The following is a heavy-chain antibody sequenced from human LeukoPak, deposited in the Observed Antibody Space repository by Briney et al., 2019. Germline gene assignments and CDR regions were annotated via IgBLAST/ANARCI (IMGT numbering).Heavy chain of an antibody. CDR1: GYTFTSYY. J-gene: IGHJ4*02. Sequence: ASVKVSCKASGYTFTSYYMHWVRQAPGQGLEWMGWINPNSGGTNYAQKFQGRVTMTRDTSISTAYMELSRLRSDDTAVYYCARVDPLRYFDWLLPAFDYWGQGTLVTVSS. D-gene: IGHD3-9*01. CDR3: ARVDPLRYFDWLLPAFDY. V-gene: IGHV1-2*02. CDR2: INPNSGGT.